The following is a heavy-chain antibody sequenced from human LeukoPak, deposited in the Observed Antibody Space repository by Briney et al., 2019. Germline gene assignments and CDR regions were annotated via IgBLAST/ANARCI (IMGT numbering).Heavy chain of an antibody. Sequence: SVKVSCKASGGTFSSYSISWVRQAPGQGLEWMGRIIPILGIANYAQKFQGRVTITADKSTSTAYMELSSLRSEDTAVYYCARAFSSGPPRDAFDIWGQGTMVTVSS. CDR2: IIPILGIA. CDR3: ARAFSSGPPRDAFDI. V-gene: IGHV1-69*04. CDR1: GGTFSSYS. J-gene: IGHJ3*02. D-gene: IGHD3-22*01.